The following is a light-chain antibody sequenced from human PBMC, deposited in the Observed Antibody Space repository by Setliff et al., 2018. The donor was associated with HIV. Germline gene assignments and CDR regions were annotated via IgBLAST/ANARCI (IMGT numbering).Light chain of an antibody. CDR2: EVD. CDR1: SSDVGGYNF. J-gene: IGLJ1*01. Sequence: QSALPQPASVSGSPGQSITISCTGTSSDVGGYNFVSWYQLHPGKAPKLMIYEVDNRPSGVSSRFSGSRSGNTASLNISGLQAEDEADYYCSSYSIRNTLLFGTGTKVTVL. CDR3: SSYSIRNTLL. V-gene: IGLV2-14*01.